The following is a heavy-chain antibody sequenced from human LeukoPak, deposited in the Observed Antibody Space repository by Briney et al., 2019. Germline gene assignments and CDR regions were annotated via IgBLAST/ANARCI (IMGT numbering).Heavy chain of an antibody. Sequence: GGSLRLSCTASGFTFSAYAMMWVRQAPGKGPEWFSAIRGGGGSAFYADSVKGRFTTSRDNSKYTLFLQMNSLRAEDTAVYYCARDPNGDYIGAFDMWGPGTMVTVSS. J-gene: IGHJ3*02. CDR1: GFTFSAYA. D-gene: IGHD4-17*01. CDR3: ARDPNGDYIGAFDM. V-gene: IGHV3-23*01. CDR2: IRGGGGSA.